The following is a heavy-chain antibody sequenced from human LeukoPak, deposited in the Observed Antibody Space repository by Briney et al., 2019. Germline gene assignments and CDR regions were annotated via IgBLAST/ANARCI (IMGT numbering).Heavy chain of an antibody. V-gene: IGHV4-38-2*02. CDR2: IYHSGST. D-gene: IGHD3-22*01. Sequence: SETLSLTCTVSGYSISSGYYWGWIRQPPGKGLEWIGSIYHSGSTYYNPSLKSRVTISVDTSKNQFSLRLSSVTAADTAVYYCARASYSYDINGWVPFDYWGQGTLVTVSS. CDR1: GYSISSGYY. CDR3: ARASYSYDINGWVPFDY. J-gene: IGHJ4*02.